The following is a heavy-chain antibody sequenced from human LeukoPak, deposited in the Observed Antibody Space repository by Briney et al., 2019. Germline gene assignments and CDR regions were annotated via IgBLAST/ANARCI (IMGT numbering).Heavy chain of an antibody. J-gene: IGHJ4*02. CDR3: ARPAGYSSSWYDLGFDY. Sequence: SETLSLTCTVSGGSISSSSYYWGWIRQPPGKGLEWIGSIYYSGSTYYNPSLKNRVTISVDTSKNQFSLKLSSVTAADTAVYYCARPAGYSSSWYDLGFDYWGQGTLVTVSS. CDR1: GGSISSSSYY. D-gene: IGHD6-13*01. V-gene: IGHV4-39*01. CDR2: IYYSGST.